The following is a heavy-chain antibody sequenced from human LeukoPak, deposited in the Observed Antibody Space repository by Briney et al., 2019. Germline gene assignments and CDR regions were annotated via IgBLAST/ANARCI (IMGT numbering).Heavy chain of an antibody. V-gene: IGHV4-61*01. D-gene: IGHD3-22*01. J-gene: IGHJ5*02. CDR3: ARGALGYYYDSSGSLGP. Sequence: PSETLSLTCTVSGGSVSSGSYYWSWIRQPPGKGLEWIGYIYYSGSTNYNPSLKSRVTISVDTSKNQFSLKLSSVTAADTAVYYCARGALGYYYDSSGSLGPWGQGTLVTVSS. CDR2: IYYSGST. CDR1: GGSVSSGSYY.